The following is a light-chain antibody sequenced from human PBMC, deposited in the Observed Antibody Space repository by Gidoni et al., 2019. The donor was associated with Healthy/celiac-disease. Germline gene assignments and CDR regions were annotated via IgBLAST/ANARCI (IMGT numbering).Light chain of an antibody. Sequence: QSALTQPASVSGSPGQSITISCTGTSSDVGSYNLVSWYQQHPGKAPKRMIYEGSKRPSVVSNRFSGSKAGNTASLTISGLQAEDEADYYCCSYAGSDVVFGGGTKLTVL. J-gene: IGLJ2*01. V-gene: IGLV2-23*01. CDR3: CSYAGSDVV. CDR1: SSDVGSYNL. CDR2: EGS.